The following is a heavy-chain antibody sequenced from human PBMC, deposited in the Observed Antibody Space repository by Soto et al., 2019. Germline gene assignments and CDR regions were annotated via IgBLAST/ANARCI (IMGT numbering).Heavy chain of an antibody. CDR2: IYYSGST. CDR1: GGSISSSSYY. J-gene: IGHJ3*02. Sequence: QLQLQESGPGLVKPSETLSLTCTVSGGSISSSSYYWGWIRQPPGKGLEWIGSIYYSGSTYYNPSLKSRVTISVDTSKNQFSLKLSSVTAADTAVYYCARRNGDYVFGVGAFDIWGQGTMVTVSS. CDR3: ARRNGDYVFGVGAFDI. V-gene: IGHV4-39*01. D-gene: IGHD4-17*01.